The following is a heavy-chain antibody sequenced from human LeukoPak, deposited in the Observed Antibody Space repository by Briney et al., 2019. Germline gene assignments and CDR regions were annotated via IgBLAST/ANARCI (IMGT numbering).Heavy chain of an antibody. J-gene: IGHJ6*02. CDR2: INHSGST. CDR3: ARGLSYYDSSGFYYYYGMDV. V-gene: IGHV4-34*01. CDR1: GGSFSDYY. Sequence: SETLSLTCAVHGGSFSDYYWSWVRQPPGKGLEWIGEINHSGSTNYNPSLRNRVTISVDTSKNHFSLKVSSVTAADTALYYCARGLSYYDSSGFYYYYGMDVWGQGTTVTVSS. D-gene: IGHD3-22*01.